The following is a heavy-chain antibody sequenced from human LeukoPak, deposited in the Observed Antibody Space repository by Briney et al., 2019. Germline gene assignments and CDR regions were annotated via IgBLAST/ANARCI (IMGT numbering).Heavy chain of an antibody. CDR2: IKEDGSEK. CDR3: ARVHHSSSWGTDDC. J-gene: IGHJ4*02. CDR1: GFTFSAYW. D-gene: IGHD6-13*01. Sequence: GGSLRLSCAASGFTFSAYWMTWVRQAPGKGLEWVANIKEDGSEKYYVDSVRGRFTISRDNAKNSLYLHMNSLRAEDTAVYYCARVHHSSSWGTDDCWGQGTLVTVSS. V-gene: IGHV3-7*01.